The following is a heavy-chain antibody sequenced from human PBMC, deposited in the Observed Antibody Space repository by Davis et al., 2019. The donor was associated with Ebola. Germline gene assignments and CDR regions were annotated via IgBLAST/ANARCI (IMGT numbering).Heavy chain of an antibody. CDR1: GGSFSGYY. Sequence: MPSETLSLTCALYGGSFSGYYWSWIRQPPGKGLEWIGEINHSGSTNYNPSLKSRVPISVDTSKNQFSLKLSSVTAADTAVYYCARGRSAGIDYWGQGTLVTVSS. J-gene: IGHJ4*02. CDR2: INHSGST. V-gene: IGHV4-34*01. CDR3: ARGRSAGIDY.